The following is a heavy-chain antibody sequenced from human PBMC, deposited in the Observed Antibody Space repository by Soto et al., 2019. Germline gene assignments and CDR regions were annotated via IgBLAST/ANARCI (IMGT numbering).Heavy chain of an antibody. D-gene: IGHD3-3*02. Sequence: SETLSLTCTFSVDSINSAAYYCTWIRQHPWEGLEWIGYINYSGNTNYSPSLQSRVTISADVSKNQFSLRLTSVTAADTAVYYCVRDRTSYIFDGYDYHGMEVWGQGTAVTVS. CDR3: VRDRTSYIFDGYDYHGMEV. CDR2: INYSGNT. J-gene: IGHJ6*01. CDR1: VDSINSAAYY. V-gene: IGHV4-31*03.